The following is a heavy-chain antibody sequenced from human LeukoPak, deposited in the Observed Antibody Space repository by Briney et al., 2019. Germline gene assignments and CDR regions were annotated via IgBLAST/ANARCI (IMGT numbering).Heavy chain of an antibody. V-gene: IGHV4-30-2*01. J-gene: IGHJ3*02. D-gene: IGHD6-13*01. Sequence: SETLSLTCAVSGGSISSGGYSWSWIRQPPGKGLEWIGYIYHSGSTYYNPSLKSRVTISVDRSKNQFSLKLSSVTAADTAVYYCGGSSWPHDAFDIWGQGTMVTASS. CDR1: GGSISSGGYS. CDR3: GGSSWPHDAFDI. CDR2: IYHSGST.